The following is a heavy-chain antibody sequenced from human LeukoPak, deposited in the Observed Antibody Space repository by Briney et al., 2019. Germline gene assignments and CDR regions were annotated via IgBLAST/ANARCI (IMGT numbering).Heavy chain of an antibody. CDR2: ISSSGSTI. CDR3: ARGLGLQYANNWFDP. V-gene: IGHV3-48*03. J-gene: IGHJ5*02. CDR1: GFTFSSYE. D-gene: IGHD2-2*01. Sequence: GGSLRLSCAASGFTFSSYEMNWVRQAPGKGLEWVSYISSSGSTIYYADSVKGRFTISRDNAKNPLYLQMNSLRAEDTAVYYCARGLGLQYANNWFDPWGQGTLVTVSS.